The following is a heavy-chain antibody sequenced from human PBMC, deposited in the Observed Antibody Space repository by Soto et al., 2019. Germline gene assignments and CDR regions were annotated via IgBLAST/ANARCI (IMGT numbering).Heavy chain of an antibody. CDR1: GGTFSSYT. CDR2: IIPILGIA. J-gene: IGHJ5*02. V-gene: IGHV1-69*02. Sequence: SVKVSCKASGGTFSSYTISWVRQAPGQGLEWMGRIIPILGIANYAQKFQGRVTITADKSTSTAYMELSSLRSEDTAVYYCASVGEPSNWFDPWGQGTLVTVSS. CDR3: ASVGEPSNWFDP. D-gene: IGHD2-21*01.